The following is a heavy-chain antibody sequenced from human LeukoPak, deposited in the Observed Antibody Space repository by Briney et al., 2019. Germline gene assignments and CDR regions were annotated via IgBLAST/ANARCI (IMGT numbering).Heavy chain of an antibody. CDR3: ASWLRLGSKSVTADY. D-gene: IGHD5-12*01. CDR2: ISSTSSTM. V-gene: IGHV3-48*01. Sequence: GGSLRLSCAASGFTLSDYYMNWVRQAPGKGLEWVSYISSTSSTMYYADSVKGRFTISRDNAKNSLYLQMNSLRAEDTAVYYCASWLRLGSKSVTADYWGQGNLVTVSS. J-gene: IGHJ4*02. CDR1: GFTLSDYY.